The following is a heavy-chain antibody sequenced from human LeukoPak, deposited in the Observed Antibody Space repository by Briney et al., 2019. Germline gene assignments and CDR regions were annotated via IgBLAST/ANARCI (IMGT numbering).Heavy chain of an antibody. Sequence: GGPLRLSCAACGFIISGNHMSWVRQAGGKGLEWVSFIYSDSTTYYADSVKGRFTISRDNSKNTLYLQMKSLRAEDTAVYYCASYCSAGSCRVSDGYWGQGTLVTVSS. V-gene: IGHV3-53*01. CDR2: IYSDSTT. CDR3: ASYCSAGSCRVSDGY. D-gene: IGHD2-15*01. J-gene: IGHJ4*02. CDR1: GFIISGNH.